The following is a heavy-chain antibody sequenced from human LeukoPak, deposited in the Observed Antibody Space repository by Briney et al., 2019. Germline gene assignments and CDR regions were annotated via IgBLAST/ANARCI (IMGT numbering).Heavy chain of an antibody. D-gene: IGHD1-7*01. Sequence: SETLSLACAVYGGSFSGYYWSWIRQPPGKGLEWIGEINHSGSTNYNPSLKSRVTISVDTSKNQFSLKLSSVTAADTAVYYCARVGYNWNYGWFDPWGQGTLVTVSS. J-gene: IGHJ5*02. CDR2: INHSGST. CDR1: GGSFSGYY. V-gene: IGHV4-34*01. CDR3: ARVGYNWNYGWFDP.